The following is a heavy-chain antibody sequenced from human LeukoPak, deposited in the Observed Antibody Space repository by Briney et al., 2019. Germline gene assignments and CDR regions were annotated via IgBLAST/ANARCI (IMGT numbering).Heavy chain of an antibody. V-gene: IGHV3-23*01. CDR3: ARAILYCSGGSCYTFDP. D-gene: IGHD2-15*01. J-gene: IGHJ5*02. Sequence: GGSLRLSCAASGFIFSNYALSWVRQAPGRGLEWVSGISASGGSTFYAGSVKGRFTTSRDNSKNTLYLQMNSLTAEDTALYYCARAILYCSGGSCYTFDPWGQGTLVTVSS. CDR2: ISASGGST. CDR1: GFIFSNYA.